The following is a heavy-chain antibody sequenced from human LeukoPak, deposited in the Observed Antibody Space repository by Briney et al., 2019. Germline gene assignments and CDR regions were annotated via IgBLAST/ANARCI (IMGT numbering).Heavy chain of an antibody. CDR1: GYTLTELS. V-gene: IGHV1-2*02. D-gene: IGHD3-22*01. Sequence: ASVKVSCKVSGYTLTELSMHWVRQAPGQGLEWMGWINPNSGGTNYAQKFQGRVTMTRDTSISTAYMELSRLRSDDTAVYYCARAPTYYYDSSGYYSFDYWGQGTLVTVSS. CDR2: INPNSGGT. CDR3: ARAPTYYYDSSGYYSFDY. J-gene: IGHJ4*02.